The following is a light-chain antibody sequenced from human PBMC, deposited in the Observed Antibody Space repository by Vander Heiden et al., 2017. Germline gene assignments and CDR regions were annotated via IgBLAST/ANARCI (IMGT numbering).Light chain of an antibody. J-gene: IGKJ1*01. Sequence: DIQMTLPPSTPSASVGDRVTSTCRASQSIGTWLAWYEQKPEKAPKIMIYKASSLESGVPSRFSGSESGTEFTLTISSLQPDDFATYYCQQYNSYPVTFGQGTKVEIK. CDR3: QQYNSYPVT. CDR1: QSIGTW. V-gene: IGKV1-5*03. CDR2: KAS.